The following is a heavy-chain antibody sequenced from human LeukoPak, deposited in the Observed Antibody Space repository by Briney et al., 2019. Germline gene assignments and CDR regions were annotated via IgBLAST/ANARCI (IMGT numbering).Heavy chain of an antibody. D-gene: IGHD2-15*01. CDR1: GFTFRNYY. J-gene: IGHJ4*02. CDR2: IHQDGSEK. CDR3: ARVQGRYSYDY. V-gene: IGHV3-7*01. Sequence: GGSLRLSCAASGFTFRNYYMSWVRQAPGKGLEWVANIHQDGSEKYYVDSLKGRFTISRDNAKNSLYLQMNSLRAEDTAVYYCARVQGRYSYDYWGQGTLVTVSS.